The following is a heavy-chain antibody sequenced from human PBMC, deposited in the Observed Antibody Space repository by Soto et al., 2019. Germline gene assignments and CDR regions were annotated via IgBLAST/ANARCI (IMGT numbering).Heavy chain of an antibody. CDR1: GFTFSSYG. J-gene: IGHJ6*02. CDR2: IWYDGSNK. V-gene: IGHV3-33*01. D-gene: IGHD3-22*01. Sequence: QVQLVESGGGVVQPGRSLRLSCAASGFTFSSYGMHWVRQAPGKGLEWVAVIWYDGSNKYYADSVKGRFTISRDNSKNTLYLQMNSLRAEDTAVYYCARGLSYYYDSSGYHHYYYYGMDVWGQGTTVTVSS. CDR3: ARGLSYYYDSSGYHHYYYYGMDV.